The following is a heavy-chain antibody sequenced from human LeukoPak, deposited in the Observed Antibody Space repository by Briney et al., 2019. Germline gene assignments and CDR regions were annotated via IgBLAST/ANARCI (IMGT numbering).Heavy chain of an antibody. Sequence: SETLSLTCAVCGGSFSGYYWSWIRQPPGKGLEWIGEINHSGSTNYNPSLKSRVTISVDTSKNQFSLKLSSVTAADTAVYYCARIASYYYYYYMDVWGKGTTVTVSS. CDR2: INHSGST. J-gene: IGHJ6*03. CDR3: ARIASYYYYYYMDV. V-gene: IGHV4-34*01. CDR1: GGSFSGYY.